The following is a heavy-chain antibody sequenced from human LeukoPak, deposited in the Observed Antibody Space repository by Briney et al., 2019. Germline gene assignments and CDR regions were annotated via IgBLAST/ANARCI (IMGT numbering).Heavy chain of an antibody. CDR2: IYSGGST. D-gene: IGHD4-17*01. CDR3: ARDFSMTTVTPIAFDY. V-gene: IGHV3-66*01. J-gene: IGHJ4*02. Sequence: GGSLRLSCAASGFTVSSNYMSWVRQAPGKGLEWVSVIYSGGSTYYADSVKGRFTISRDNSKNTLYLQMNSLRAEDTAVYYCARDFSMTTVTPIAFDYWGQGTLVTVSS. CDR1: GFTVSSNY.